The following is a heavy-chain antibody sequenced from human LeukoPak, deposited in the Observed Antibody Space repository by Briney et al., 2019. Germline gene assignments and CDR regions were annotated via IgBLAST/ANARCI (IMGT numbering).Heavy chain of an antibody. J-gene: IGHJ4*02. CDR3: ARDRGAAALFDY. Sequence: SETLSLTCTVSGGSISSGGYYWSWIRQHPRKGLEWIGYIYYSGSTYYNPSLKSRVTISVDTSKNQFSLKLSSVTAADTAVYYCARDRGAAALFDYWGQGTLVTVSS. D-gene: IGHD6-13*01. V-gene: IGHV4-31*03. CDR1: GGSISSGGYY. CDR2: IYYSGST.